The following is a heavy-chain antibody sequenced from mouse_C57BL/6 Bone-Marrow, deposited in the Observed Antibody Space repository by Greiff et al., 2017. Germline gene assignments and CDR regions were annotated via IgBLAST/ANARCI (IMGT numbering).Heavy chain of an antibody. D-gene: IGHD4-1*01. CDR2: ISNGGGST. V-gene: IGHV5-12*01. CDR1: GFTFSDYY. J-gene: IGHJ1*03. CDR3: ARHQTGTSGWYFDV. Sequence: DVKLVESGGGLVQPGGSLKLSCAASGFTFSDYYMYWVRQTPEKRLEWVAYISNGGGSTYSPDTVKGRFTISRDNAKNTLYLQMSRLKSEDTAMYYCARHQTGTSGWYFDVWGTGTTVTVSS.